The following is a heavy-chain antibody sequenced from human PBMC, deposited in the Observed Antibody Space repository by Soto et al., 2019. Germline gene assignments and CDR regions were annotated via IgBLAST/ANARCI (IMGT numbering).Heavy chain of an antibody. CDR2: MNQDGSEI. V-gene: IGHV3-7*04. Sequence: EVQLVESGGGLVQPGGSLRLSCAASGFIFRNYWMSWVRQAPGKGLEWVANMNQDGSEIYYVDSVKGRFTISRDNAKDSLFRQMNSLRAEDTALYYCVRAVGGGGAFWGQGALVTVSS. CDR1: GFIFRNYW. CDR3: VRAVGGGGAF. J-gene: IGHJ4*02. D-gene: IGHD2-21*01.